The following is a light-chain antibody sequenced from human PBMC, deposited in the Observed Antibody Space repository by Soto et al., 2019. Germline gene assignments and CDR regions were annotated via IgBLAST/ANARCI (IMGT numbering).Light chain of an antibody. V-gene: IGKV3-20*01. CDR3: QQYGSSGT. Sequence: EIVFTQSPATLSLSPGESATLSCRASRSVSNYLAWYQQKPGQAPRLLIYGASNRATGIPDRFSGSGSGTDFTLTISRLEPEDFAVYYCQQYGSSGTFGQGTKVDI. CDR1: RSVSNY. J-gene: IGKJ1*01. CDR2: GAS.